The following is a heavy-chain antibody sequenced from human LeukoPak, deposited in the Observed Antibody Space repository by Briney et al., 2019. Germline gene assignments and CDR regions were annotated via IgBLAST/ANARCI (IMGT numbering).Heavy chain of an antibody. J-gene: IGHJ3*02. CDR2: ISSSGSTI. D-gene: IGHD1-14*01. Sequence: GGSLRLSCAASGFTFSSYEMNWVRQAPGKGLEWVSYISSSGSTIYYADSVKGRFTISRDNAKNSLYLQMNSLRAEDTAVYYCAGESSPEDAFDIWGQGTMVTVSS. V-gene: IGHV3-48*03. CDR1: GFTFSSYE. CDR3: AGESSPEDAFDI.